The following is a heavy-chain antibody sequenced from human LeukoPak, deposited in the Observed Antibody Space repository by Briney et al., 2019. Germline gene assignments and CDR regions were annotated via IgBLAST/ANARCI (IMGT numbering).Heavy chain of an antibody. J-gene: IGHJ4*02. CDR1: GYTFTSYG. V-gene: IGHV1-18*01. D-gene: IGHD6-13*01. Sequence: ASVKVSCKASGYTFTSYGISWARQAPGQGLEWMGWISAYNGNTNYAQKLQGRVTMTTDTSTSTAYMELRSLRSDDTAVYYCARTTYYSSSWYYFDYWGQGTLVTVSS. CDR3: ARTTYYSSSWYYFDY. CDR2: ISAYNGNT.